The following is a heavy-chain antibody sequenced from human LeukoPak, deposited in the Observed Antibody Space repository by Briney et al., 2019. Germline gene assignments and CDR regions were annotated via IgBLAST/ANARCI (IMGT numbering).Heavy chain of an antibody. CDR2: IDTAADT. V-gene: IGHV3-13*01. D-gene: IGHD3-22*01. CDR1: EFPVSSNY. CDR3: ARVGSDSRSSYFDY. J-gene: IGHJ4*02. Sequence: GGSLRLSCAASEFPVSSNYMTWVRQAPGKGLEWVSAIDTAADTYYPGSVKGRFTISRENAKNSLYLQMNSLSAGDTAVYYCARVGSDSRSSYFDYWGQGTLVTVSS.